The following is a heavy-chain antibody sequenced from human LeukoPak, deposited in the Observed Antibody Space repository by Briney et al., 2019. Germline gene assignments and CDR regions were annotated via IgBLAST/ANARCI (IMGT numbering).Heavy chain of an antibody. CDR2: INPNSGGT. CDR1: GYTFTGYY. D-gene: IGHD5-18*01. Sequence: GASVKVSCKASGYTFTGYYMHWVRQAPGQGLEWMGRINPNSGGTNYAQKFQGRVTMTRDTSISTAYMELSRLRSDDTAVYYCARLDTAMVYWYFDLWGRGTLVTVSS. CDR3: ARLDTAMVYWYFDL. J-gene: IGHJ2*01. V-gene: IGHV1-2*06.